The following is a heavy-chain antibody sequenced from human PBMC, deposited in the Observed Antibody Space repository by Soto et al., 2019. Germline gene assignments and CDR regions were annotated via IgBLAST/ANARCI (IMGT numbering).Heavy chain of an antibody. V-gene: IGHV1-18*01. CDR3: AREMGLNCSLPPRYSYYMDV. Sequence: QVQLVQSGAEVKKLGATVKVACEASGSTFSSDAVIWVRQAPGQGLERVGWISVHSGNTKYAQNFQGRVTMPADISTRTAYMELRKLISDDTAVYSCAREMGLNCSLPPRYSYYMDVWGKGTTVTVSS. CDR2: ISVHSGNT. CDR1: GSTFSSDA. J-gene: IGHJ6*03. D-gene: IGHD3-9*01.